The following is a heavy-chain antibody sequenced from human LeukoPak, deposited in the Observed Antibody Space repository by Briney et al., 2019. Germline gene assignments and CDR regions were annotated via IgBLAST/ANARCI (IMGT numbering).Heavy chain of an antibody. CDR1: GGPFSLYF. V-gene: IGHV4-34*01. D-gene: IGHD5-24*01. J-gene: IGHJ3*02. Sequence: SETLSLTCVVSGGPFSLYFWSWIRQPPGKGLEWIGEINQSGSTNYNPSLKSRVTTSVDTSKKRLSMKLSSVTAADTAVYYCAFSQEMADAFDIWGPGTMVTVSS. CDR3: AFSQEMADAFDI. CDR2: INQSGST.